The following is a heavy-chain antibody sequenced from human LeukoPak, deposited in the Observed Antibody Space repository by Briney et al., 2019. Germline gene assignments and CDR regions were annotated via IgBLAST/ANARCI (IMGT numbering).Heavy chain of an antibody. CDR1: GASISSNY. D-gene: IGHD6-19*01. Sequence: PSETLSLTCTVSGASISSNYWSWIRQPPGKGLEWIGYIYYSGSTNYNPSLKSRVTISVDTSKNQFSLKLSSVTAADTAVYYCARHPYSSGWYGDYWGQGTLVTVSS. CDR3: ARHPYSSGWYGDY. V-gene: IGHV4-59*08. CDR2: IYYSGST. J-gene: IGHJ4*02.